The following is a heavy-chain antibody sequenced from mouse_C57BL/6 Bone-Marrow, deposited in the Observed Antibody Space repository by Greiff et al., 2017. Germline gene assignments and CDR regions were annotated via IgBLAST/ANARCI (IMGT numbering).Heavy chain of an antibody. Sequence: VQLQQPGAELVRPGTSVKLSCKASGYTFTSYWMHWVQQRPGHGLEWIGVIDPSDSYTNYNQKFKGKATLTVDTSSSPAYLQLSSLTSAEAAVYDCARVGSSYAFDDWGKGTTLTVSS. CDR1: GYTFTSYW. CDR3: ARVGSSYAFDD. J-gene: IGHJ2*01. V-gene: IGHV1-59*01. CDR2: IDPSDSYT. D-gene: IGHD1-1*01.